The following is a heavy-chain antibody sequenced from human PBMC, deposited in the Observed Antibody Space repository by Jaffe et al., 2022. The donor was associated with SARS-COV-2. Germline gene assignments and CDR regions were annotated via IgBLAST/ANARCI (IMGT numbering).Heavy chain of an antibody. V-gene: IGHV3-74*01. CDR3: ARGRPQGGYYGMDV. D-gene: IGHD2-15*01. CDR2: VNGVDSST. CDR1: GFTISSYW. Sequence: EVQLVESGGGLVQPGGSLRLSCAASGFTISSYWVHWVRQAPGKGLVWVSRVNGVDSSTRYTDSVKGRFTISRDNAKNTLYLEMNSLRAEDTGVYHCARGRPQGGYYGMDVWGQGTTVTVSS. J-gene: IGHJ6*02.